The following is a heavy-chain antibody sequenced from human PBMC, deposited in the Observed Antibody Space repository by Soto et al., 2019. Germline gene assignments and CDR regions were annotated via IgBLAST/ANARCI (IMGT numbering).Heavy chain of an antibody. CDR2: INADNGNT. CDR3: ARALVCSSTSCYKRPREVDY. Sequence: GASVKVSCKASGYTFTSYAMHWVRQAPGQRLEWMGWINADNGNTKYSQKFQGRVTITRDTSASTAYMELSSLRSEDTAVYYCARALVCSSTSCYKRPREVDYWGQGTLVTVSS. J-gene: IGHJ4*02. D-gene: IGHD2-2*02. V-gene: IGHV1-3*01. CDR1: GYTFTSYA.